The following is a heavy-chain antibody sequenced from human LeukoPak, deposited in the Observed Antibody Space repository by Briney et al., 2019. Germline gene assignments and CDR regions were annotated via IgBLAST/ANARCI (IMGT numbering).Heavy chain of an antibody. J-gene: IGHJ4*02. CDR3: ARGTGEVTAGYY. CDR1: GFTVRSFY. V-gene: IGHV3-53*01. D-gene: IGHD2-21*02. CDR2: INNDGRT. Sequence: GGSLRLSCAASGFTVRSFYMSWVRQAPGKGLEWVSVINNDGRTFYADSVKGRFTISRDDSKNTLSLQMNSLRADDTAVYYCARGTGEVTAGYYWGQGTLVTVSS.